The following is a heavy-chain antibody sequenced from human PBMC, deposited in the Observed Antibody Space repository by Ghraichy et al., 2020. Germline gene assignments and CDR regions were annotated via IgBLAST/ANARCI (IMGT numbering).Heavy chain of an antibody. D-gene: IGHD3-9*01. CDR1: GYTFTSYD. Sequence: ASVKVSCKASGYTFTSYDINWVRQATGQGLEWMGWMNPNSGNTGYAQKFQGRVTMTRNTSISTAYMELSSLRSEDTAVYYCARGAAYYDILTGYPEAFDIWGQGTMVTVSS. CDR2: MNPNSGNT. CDR3: ARGAAYYDILTGYPEAFDI. J-gene: IGHJ3*02. V-gene: IGHV1-8*01.